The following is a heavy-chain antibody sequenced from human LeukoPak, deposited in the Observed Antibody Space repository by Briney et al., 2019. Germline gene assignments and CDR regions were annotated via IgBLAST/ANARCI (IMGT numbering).Heavy chain of an antibody. J-gene: IGHJ4*02. CDR1: GFTFDDYA. CDR2: IGWTSDSI. CDR3: AKELSVAGTSPLDY. Sequence: GGSLRLSCAASGFTFDDYAMHWVRQAPGKGLEWVSGIGWTSDSIGYADSVKGRFTISRDNAKNSLYLQMNSLRPEDTALYYCAKELSVAGTSPLDYWGQGTLVTVSS. D-gene: IGHD2-15*01. V-gene: IGHV3-9*01.